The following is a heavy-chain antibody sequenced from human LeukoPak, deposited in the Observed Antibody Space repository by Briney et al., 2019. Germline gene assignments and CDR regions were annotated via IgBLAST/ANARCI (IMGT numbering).Heavy chain of an antibody. CDR3: ASYPSSSNY. CDR1: GFTVSNNF. V-gene: IGHV3-53*01. Sequence: PGGSLRLSCAVSGFTVSNNFMSWVRQAPGRGLEYVSIIYSGGSTYYADSVKGRFTISRDTSKNTVYLQMNSLRAEDTAVYYCASYPSSSNYRGQGTLVTVSS. CDR2: IYSGGST. J-gene: IGHJ4*02.